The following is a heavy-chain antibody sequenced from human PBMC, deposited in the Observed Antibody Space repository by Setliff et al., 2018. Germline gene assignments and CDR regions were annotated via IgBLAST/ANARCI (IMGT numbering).Heavy chain of an antibody. CDR1: GGSISTYY. J-gene: IGHJ4*02. CDR3: ARDVGGEGYFDS. D-gene: IGHD3-10*01. V-gene: IGHV4-59*12. CDR2: VYYSGLT. Sequence: LSLTCTVSGGSISTYYWSWIRQPPGKGLEFIGYVYYSGLTNYDPSLKSRVTMSVDSSKNHFSLELTSVTAADTAVYYCARDVGGEGYFDSWGQGTLVTVSS.